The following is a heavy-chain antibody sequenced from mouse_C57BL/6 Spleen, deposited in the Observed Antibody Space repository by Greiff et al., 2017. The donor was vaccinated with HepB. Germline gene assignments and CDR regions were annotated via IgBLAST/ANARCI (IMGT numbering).Heavy chain of an antibody. J-gene: IGHJ1*03. CDR3: ARQMGTTWYFDV. CDR2: IYPGSGST. V-gene: IGHV1-55*01. D-gene: IGHD2-3*01. CDR1: GYTFTSYW. Sequence: QVQLKQPGAELVKPGASVKMSCKASGYTFTSYWITWVKQRPGQGLEWIGDIYPGSGSTNYNEKFKSKATLTVDTSSSTAYMQLSSLTSEDSAVYYCARQMGTTWYFDVWGTGTTVTVSS.